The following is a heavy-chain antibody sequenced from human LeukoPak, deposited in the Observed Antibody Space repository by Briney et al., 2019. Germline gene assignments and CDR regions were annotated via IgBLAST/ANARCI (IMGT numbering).Heavy chain of an antibody. CDR1: SGSISSSGYY. Sequence: SETLSLTCTVSSGSISSSGYYWGWIRQPPGKGLEWIASIYYSGSTYYNPSLKSRVTISVDTSKNQLSLKLSSLTAADTAVYYCARHEYSGSYYGLSWFDPWGQGTLVTVSS. D-gene: IGHD1-26*01. J-gene: IGHJ5*02. V-gene: IGHV4-39*01. CDR2: IYYSGST. CDR3: ARHEYSGSYYGLSWFDP.